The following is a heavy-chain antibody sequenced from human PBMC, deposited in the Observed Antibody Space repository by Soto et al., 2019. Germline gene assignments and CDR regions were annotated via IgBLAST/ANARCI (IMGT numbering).Heavy chain of an antibody. CDR1: TGSISSSDW. D-gene: IGHD1-26*01. CDR3: TRDPHCPSINCPWDE. V-gene: IGHV4-4*02. CDR2: ISHNVNV. J-gene: IGHJ4*02. Sequence: SETLSLTCAVSTGSISSSDWWGWVRQPPGKGLEWIGEISHNVNVNYNPSLKRRVSMSVDKARNQLSLRLTSVTAADTAVYYCTRDPHCPSINCPWDEWGQGALVTVSS.